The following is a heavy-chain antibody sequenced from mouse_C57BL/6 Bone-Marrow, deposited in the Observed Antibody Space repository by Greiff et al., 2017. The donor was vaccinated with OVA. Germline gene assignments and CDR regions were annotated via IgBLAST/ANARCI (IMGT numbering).Heavy chain of an antibody. Sequence: QVQLQQSGAELARPGASVKLSCKASGYTFTSYGISWVKQRTGQGLEWIGEIYPRSGNTYYNEKFKGKATLTADKSSSTAYMELRSLTSEDSAVYFCARAHYYAPYYFDYWGKGTTLTVSS. CDR1: GYTFTSYG. CDR2: IYPRSGNT. V-gene: IGHV1-81*01. J-gene: IGHJ2*01. CDR3: ARAHYYAPYYFDY. D-gene: IGHD1-2*01.